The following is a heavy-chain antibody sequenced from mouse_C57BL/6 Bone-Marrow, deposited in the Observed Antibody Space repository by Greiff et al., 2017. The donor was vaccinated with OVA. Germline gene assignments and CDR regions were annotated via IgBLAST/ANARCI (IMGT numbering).Heavy chain of an antibody. CDR1: GYSITSGYY. CDR3: ARRPTVVYFDY. CDR2: ISYDGSN. V-gene: IGHV3-6*01. J-gene: IGHJ2*01. Sequence: ESGPGLVKPSQSLSLTCSVTGYSITSGYYWNWIRQFPGNKLEWMGYISYDGSNNYNPSLKNRISITRDTSKNQFFLKLNSVTTEDTATYYCARRPTVVYFDYWGQGTTLTVSS. D-gene: IGHD1-1*01.